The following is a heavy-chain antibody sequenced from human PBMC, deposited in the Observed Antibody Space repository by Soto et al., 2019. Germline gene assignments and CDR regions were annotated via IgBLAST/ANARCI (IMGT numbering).Heavy chain of an antibody. CDR3: ARGPLNYDFWSGSNYYYYYYMDV. J-gene: IGHJ6*03. CDR2: MNPNSGNT. V-gene: IGHV1-8*01. Sequence: GASVKVSCKASGYTFTSYDINWVRQATGQGLEWMGWMNPNSGNTGYAQKFQGRVTMTRNTSISTAYMELSSLRSEDTAVYYCARGPLNYDFWSGSNYYYYYYMDVWGKGTTVTVSS. D-gene: IGHD3-3*01. CDR1: GYTFTSYD.